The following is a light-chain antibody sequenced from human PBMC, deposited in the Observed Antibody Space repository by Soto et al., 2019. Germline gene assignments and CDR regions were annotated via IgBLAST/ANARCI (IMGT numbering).Light chain of an antibody. CDR3: QQRNSYPRT. V-gene: IGKV1-9*01. CDR1: QGISSY. CDR2: AAS. J-gene: IGKJ2*01. Sequence: DIQLTQSPSFLSASVGDRVTLTCRASQGISSYLAWYQQRPGKAPNLLIYAASTLQSGVPSRFSGSGSGTEFTLTISTLQPEDFATFYCQQRNSYPRTFGQGTKLEIK.